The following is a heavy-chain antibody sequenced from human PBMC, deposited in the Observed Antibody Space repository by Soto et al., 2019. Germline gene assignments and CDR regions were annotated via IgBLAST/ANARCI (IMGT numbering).Heavy chain of an antibody. V-gene: IGHV3-23*01. D-gene: IGHD1-26*01. CDR1: GFTFSTFA. CDR3: AKSGPTNYFDF. CDR2: ITGGSGFT. J-gene: IGHJ4*02. Sequence: GLSCAASGFTFSTFAMNWVRQAPGKGLEWVSGITGGSGFTFYADSVKGRFTISRDDSENTLFLQMSSLRAEDTAKYYCAKSGPTNYFDFWGQGTLVTVSS.